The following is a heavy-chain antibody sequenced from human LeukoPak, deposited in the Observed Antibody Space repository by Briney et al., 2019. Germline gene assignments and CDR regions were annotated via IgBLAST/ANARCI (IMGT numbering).Heavy chain of an antibody. D-gene: IGHD5-18*01. V-gene: IGHV1-69*04. Sequence: SVKVSCKASGGTFSSYAISWVRQAPGQGLEWMGRIIPILGIANYAQKFQGRVTITADKSTSTAYMELSSLRSEDTAVYYCARVDTAMVIDYWGQGSLVTVSS. CDR1: GGTFSSYA. J-gene: IGHJ4*02. CDR3: ARVDTAMVIDY. CDR2: IIPILGIA.